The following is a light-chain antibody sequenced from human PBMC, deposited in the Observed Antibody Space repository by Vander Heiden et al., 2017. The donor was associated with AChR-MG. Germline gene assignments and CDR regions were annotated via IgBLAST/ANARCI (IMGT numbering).Light chain of an antibody. J-gene: IGKJ2*01. CDR2: GAS. Sequence: ELVLTQSPDTLSLSPGERATLSCRASQTVSSNYLAWYQQKPGQAPRLLIYGASNRATGIPDRFSGSGSGTDFTLTISRLEPEDFAVYFCQQYGTSPPYTFGPGTKLEIK. CDR3: QQYGTSPPYT. CDR1: QTVSSNY. V-gene: IGKV3-20*01.